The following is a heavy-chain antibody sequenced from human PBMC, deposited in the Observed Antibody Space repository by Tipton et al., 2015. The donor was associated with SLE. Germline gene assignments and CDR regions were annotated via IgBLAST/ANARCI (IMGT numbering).Heavy chain of an antibody. CDR1: GGSISSSSYH. J-gene: IGHJ3*02. D-gene: IGHD2-2*02. CDR3: ARDRDIVLEPVPIPPAFDI. CDR2: IYYSGST. V-gene: IGHV4-39*07. Sequence: TLSLTCTVSGGSISSSSYHWGWIRQSPGKGLEWIGSIYYSGSTNYNPSLKSRVTVSADTSKNQFSLNLRSVTAADTAVYYCARDRDIVLEPVPIPPAFDIWGQGTMVTVSS.